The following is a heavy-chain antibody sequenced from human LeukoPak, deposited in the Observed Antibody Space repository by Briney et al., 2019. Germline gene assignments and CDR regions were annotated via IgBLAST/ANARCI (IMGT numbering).Heavy chain of an antibody. V-gene: IGHV4-34*01. D-gene: IGHD1-1*01. CDR2: INHRGDT. CDR3: ARCPTISETGYFDY. J-gene: IGHJ4*03. Sequence: PSETLSLTCAVYRGSFIAYYWSWIRQSPGKGLEWIAEINHRGDTNYNPSVKSRVSISVDTSKNPFSLKVTSLTAADTAVYYCARCPTISETGYFDYWGQGTLVTVSS. CDR1: RGSFIAYY.